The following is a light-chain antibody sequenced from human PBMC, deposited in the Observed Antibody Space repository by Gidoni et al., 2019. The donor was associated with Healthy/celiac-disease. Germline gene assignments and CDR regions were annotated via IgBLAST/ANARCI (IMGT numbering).Light chain of an antibody. V-gene: IGKV3-11*01. CDR2: DAS. J-gene: IGKJ4*01. CDR1: QSVSSY. Sequence: EIVLPQSPATLSLSPGERATLSCRASQSVSSYLAWYQQKPGQAPRLLIYDASNRATGIPARFSGSGSVTDFTLTISSLEPEDFAVYYCQQRSNWLTFGGGTKVEIK. CDR3: QQRSNWLT.